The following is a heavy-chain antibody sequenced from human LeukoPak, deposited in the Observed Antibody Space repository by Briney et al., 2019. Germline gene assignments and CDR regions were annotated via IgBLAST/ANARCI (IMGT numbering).Heavy chain of an antibody. D-gene: IGHD5-12*01. CDR1: GFTFSGYA. V-gene: IGHV3-30*04. J-gene: IGHJ4*02. CDR3: ARDKVATPLDY. Sequence: PGRSLRLSCAASGFTFSGYAMHWVRQAPGKGLEWVAVISYDGSNKCYADSVKGRFTISRDNSKNTLYLQMNSLRAEDTAVYYCARDKVATPLDYWGQGTLVTVSS. CDR2: ISYDGSNK.